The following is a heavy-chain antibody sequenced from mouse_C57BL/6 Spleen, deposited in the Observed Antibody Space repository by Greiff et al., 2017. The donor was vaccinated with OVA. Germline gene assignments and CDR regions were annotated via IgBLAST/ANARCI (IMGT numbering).Heavy chain of an antibody. D-gene: IGHD2-4*01. CDR3: ARHRDYDYDEWYCDV. V-gene: IGHV5-6*01. CDR1: GFTFSSYG. J-gene: IGHJ1*03. Sequence: EVQLQQSGGDLVKPGGSLKLSCAASGFTFSSYGMSWVRQTPDKRLEWVATISSGGSYTYYPDSVKGRFTISRDNAKNTLYLKMSSLKSEDTAMYYCARHRDYDYDEWYCDVWGTGTTVTVSS. CDR2: ISSGGSYT.